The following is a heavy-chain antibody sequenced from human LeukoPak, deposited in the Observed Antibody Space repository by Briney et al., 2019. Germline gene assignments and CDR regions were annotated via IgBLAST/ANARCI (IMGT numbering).Heavy chain of an antibody. CDR3: ARVNYYGSGSYGMDV. J-gene: IGHJ6*02. Sequence: GGSLRLSCAASGFTLSSYWMSWVRQAPGKGLEWVANIKQDGSEKYYVDSVKGRFTISRDNAKNSLYLQMNSLRAEDTAVYYCARVNYYGSGSYGMDVWGQGTTVTVSS. CDR2: IKQDGSEK. D-gene: IGHD3-10*01. V-gene: IGHV3-7*01. CDR1: GFTLSSYW.